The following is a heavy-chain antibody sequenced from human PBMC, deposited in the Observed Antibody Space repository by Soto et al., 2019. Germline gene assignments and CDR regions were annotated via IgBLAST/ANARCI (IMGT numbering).Heavy chain of an antibody. CDR3: ARDRIAVADNGMDV. Sequence: QVHLVESGGGLVKPGGSLRLSCAASGFPFSDYYMSWIRQAPGKGLEWVSYISSSSATMYYAESVEGRFTISRDNAKNSLYLQMNSLRAEDTAVYYCARDRIAVADNGMDVWGQGTTVTVSS. J-gene: IGHJ6*02. CDR1: GFPFSDYY. V-gene: IGHV3-11*01. CDR2: ISSSSATM. D-gene: IGHD6-19*01.